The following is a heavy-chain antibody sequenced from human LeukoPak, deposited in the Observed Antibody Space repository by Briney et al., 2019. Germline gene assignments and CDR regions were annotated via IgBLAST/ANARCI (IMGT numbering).Heavy chain of an antibody. V-gene: IGHV1-18*01. D-gene: IGHD5-12*01. CDR1: GYTFTSYG. CDR3: ARDGGYDLDRLIGNYYYYYGMDV. CDR2: ISAYNGNT. Sequence: ASVKVSCKASGYTFTSYGISWVRQAPGQGLEWMGWISAYNGNTNYAQKLQGRVTMTTDTSTSTAYMELRSLRSDDTAVYYCARDGGYDLDRLIGNYYYYYGMDVWGQGTTVTVSS. J-gene: IGHJ6*02.